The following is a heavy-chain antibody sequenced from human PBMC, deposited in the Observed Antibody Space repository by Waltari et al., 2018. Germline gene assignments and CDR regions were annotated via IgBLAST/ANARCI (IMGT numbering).Heavy chain of an antibody. Sequence: EVQLVESGGGLIQPGGSLRLSCAASGFTVSTEFMGWVRQAPGKVLDWVSILYRGDNPDYAESVKCRFSVSRDSSKNTLNLQMNSLRVEDTAVYYCVRETDRCFDYWGQGTLVTVSS. V-gene: IGHV3-53*01. CDR2: LYRGDNP. CDR1: GFTVSTEF. D-gene: IGHD2-21*02. CDR3: VRETDRCFDY. J-gene: IGHJ4*02.